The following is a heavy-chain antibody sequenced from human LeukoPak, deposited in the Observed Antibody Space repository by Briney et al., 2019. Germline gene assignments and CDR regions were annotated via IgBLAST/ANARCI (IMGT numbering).Heavy chain of an antibody. CDR2: ISYDGSNK. Sequence: PGRSLRLSCAASGFTFSSYAMHWVRQAPGKGLEWVAVISYDGSNKYYADSVKGRFTISRDNSKNTLYLQMNSLRAEDTAVYYCARSMVGATRGAFDIWGQGTMVTVSS. J-gene: IGHJ3*02. V-gene: IGHV3-30-3*01. CDR1: GFTFSSYA. D-gene: IGHD1-26*01. CDR3: ARSMVGATRGAFDI.